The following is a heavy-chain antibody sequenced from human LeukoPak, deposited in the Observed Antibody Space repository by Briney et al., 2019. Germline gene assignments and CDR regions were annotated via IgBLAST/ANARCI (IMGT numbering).Heavy chain of an antibody. Sequence: SETLSLTCAVYGGSFSGYYWSWIRQPPGKGLEWIGEINHSGSTNYNPSLKSRVTIPVDTSKNQFSLKLSSVTAADTAVYYCARGRGGITFGEVIVTFDYWGQGTLVTVSS. CDR1: GGSFSGYY. CDR2: INHSGST. V-gene: IGHV4-34*01. D-gene: IGHD3-16*02. J-gene: IGHJ4*02. CDR3: ARGRGGITFGEVIVTFDY.